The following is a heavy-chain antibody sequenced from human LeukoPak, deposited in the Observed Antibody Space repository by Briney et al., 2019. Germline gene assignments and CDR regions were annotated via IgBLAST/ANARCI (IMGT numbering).Heavy chain of an antibody. CDR3: ARGNVNSHPLIVVVQAANHFDY. CDR1: GGSISSSSYY. Sequence: PSETLSLTCTVSGGSISSSSYYWGWIRQPPGKGLEWIGSIYYSGSTYYNPSLKSRVTISVDTSKNQFSLKLSSVTAADTAVYYCARGNVNSHPLIVVVQAANHFDYWGQGTLVTVSS. V-gene: IGHV4-39*01. CDR2: IYYSGST. D-gene: IGHD2-2*01. J-gene: IGHJ4*02.